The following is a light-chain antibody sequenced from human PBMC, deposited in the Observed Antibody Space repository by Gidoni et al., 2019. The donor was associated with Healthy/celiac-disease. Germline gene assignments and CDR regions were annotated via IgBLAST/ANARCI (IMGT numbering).Light chain of an antibody. Sequence: AIRMTQSPSSFSASTGDRVTITCRASQSISSYLAWYQQKPGKAPKLLIYAACTFQSGVPSRFSGRGSGTDFTLTISCLQSEDFATYYCQQYYSYPLTFGGGTKVEIK. CDR3: QQYYSYPLT. CDR2: AAC. J-gene: IGKJ4*01. CDR1: QSISSY. V-gene: IGKV1-8*01.